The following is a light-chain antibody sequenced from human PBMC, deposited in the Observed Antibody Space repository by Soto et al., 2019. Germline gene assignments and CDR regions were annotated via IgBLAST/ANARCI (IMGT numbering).Light chain of an antibody. CDR1: SSNIGSNT. CDR2: ANN. V-gene: IGLV1-44*01. Sequence: QPVLTQSPSASGTPGQRVTISCSGSSSNIGSNTVNWYQQLPGTAPKLLIHANNQRPSGVPDRFSGSKSGTSASLAISWLQSEEADYYCAAWDDSLNGYVFGTGTKVTVL. J-gene: IGLJ1*01. CDR3: AAWDDSLNGYV.